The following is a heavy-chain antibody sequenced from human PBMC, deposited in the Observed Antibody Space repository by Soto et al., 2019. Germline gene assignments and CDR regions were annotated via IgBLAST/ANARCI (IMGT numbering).Heavy chain of an antibody. CDR2: INPNSGGT. Sequence: QVQLVQSGAEVKKPGASVKVSCKASGYTFTGYYMHWVRQATGQGLEWMGWINPNSGGTNYAQKFQGWVTMTRDTSISTAYMELSRLRSDDTAVYYCARDFPTYYYGSGSYSRGAFDIWGQGTMVTVSS. CDR3: ARDFPTYYYGSGSYSRGAFDI. CDR1: GYTFTGYY. D-gene: IGHD3-10*01. J-gene: IGHJ3*02. V-gene: IGHV1-2*04.